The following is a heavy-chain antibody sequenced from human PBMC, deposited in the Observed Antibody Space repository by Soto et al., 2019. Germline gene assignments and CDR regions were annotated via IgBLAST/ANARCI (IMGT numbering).Heavy chain of an antibody. Sequence: EVQLVESGGGLVKPGGSLRLSCAASGFTFSSYSMNWVRQAPGKGLEWVSSISSSSSYIYYADSVKGRFTISRDNAKNSLYLQMNSLRAEETAVYYCARDFLAAAGAVDYWGQGTLVTVSS. CDR2: ISSSSSYI. CDR1: GFTFSSYS. CDR3: ARDFLAAAGAVDY. V-gene: IGHV3-21*01. D-gene: IGHD6-13*01. J-gene: IGHJ4*02.